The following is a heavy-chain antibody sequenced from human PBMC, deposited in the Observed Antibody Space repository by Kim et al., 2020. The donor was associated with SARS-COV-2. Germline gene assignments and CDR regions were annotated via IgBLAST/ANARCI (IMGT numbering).Heavy chain of an antibody. CDR1: GFTFSSYA. V-gene: IGHV3-23*03. CDR2: IYSGGSST. Sequence: GGSLRLSCAASGFTFSSYAMSWVRQAPGKGLEWVSVIYSGGSSTYYADSVKGRFTISRDNSKNTLYLQMNSLRAEDTAVYYCAKGGGVTAILYYFDYWGQGTLGTVSS. D-gene: IGHD2-21*02. J-gene: IGHJ4*02. CDR3: AKGGGVTAILYYFDY.